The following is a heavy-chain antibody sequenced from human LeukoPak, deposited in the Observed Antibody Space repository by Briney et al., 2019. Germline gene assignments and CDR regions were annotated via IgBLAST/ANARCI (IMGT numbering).Heavy chain of an antibody. D-gene: IGHD4-17*01. CDR1: GGSISSYY. V-gene: IGHV4-59*12. J-gene: IGHJ6*03. Sequence: SETLSLTCTVSGGSISSYYWSWIRQPPGKGLEWIGYIYYSGSTNYNPSLKSRVTISVDKSKNQFSLKLSSVTAADTAVYYCARETTRDRFMDVWGKGTTVTVSS. CDR2: IYYSGST. CDR3: ARETTRDRFMDV.